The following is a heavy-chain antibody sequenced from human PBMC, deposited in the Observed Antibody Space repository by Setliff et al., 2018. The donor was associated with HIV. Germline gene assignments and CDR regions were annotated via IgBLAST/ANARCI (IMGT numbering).Heavy chain of an antibody. CDR1: GGTFSDSA. CDR3: ARVPSPFVQEGYFDD. J-gene: IGHJ4*01. V-gene: IGHV1-69*05. CDR2: VIPVFGTG. D-gene: IGHD3-3*01. Sequence: SVKVSCKVSGGTFSDSAVTWVRQAPGQGLEWMGGVIPVFGTGNYAQKFQGRVTITTDESTRTAYMELISLRSEDTAVYYCARVPSPFVQEGYFDDWGQGTLVTVS.